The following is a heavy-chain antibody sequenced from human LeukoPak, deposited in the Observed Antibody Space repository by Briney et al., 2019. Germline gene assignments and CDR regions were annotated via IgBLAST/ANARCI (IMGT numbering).Heavy chain of an antibody. V-gene: IGHV4-39*01. CDR2: IYYSGST. Sequence: SETLSLTCTVSGGSISSSSYYWGWIRQPPGKGLEWIGSIYYSGSTYCNPSLKSRVTISVDTSKNQFSLKLSSVTAADTAVYYCARLWARFGEPQQFDYWGQGTLVTVSS. CDR3: ARLWARFGEPQQFDY. CDR1: GGSISSSSYY. J-gene: IGHJ4*02. D-gene: IGHD3-10*01.